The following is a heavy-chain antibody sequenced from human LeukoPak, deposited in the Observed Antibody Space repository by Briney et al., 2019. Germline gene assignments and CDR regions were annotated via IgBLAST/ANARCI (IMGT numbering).Heavy chain of an antibody. V-gene: IGHV3-9*01. CDR2: ISWNSDNI. CDR1: GFTFDNYA. J-gene: IGHJ4*02. D-gene: IGHD3-10*01. Sequence: TGGSLRLSCAASGFTFDNYAMQWVRQAPGKGLEWVSGISWNSDNIAYADSVKGRFTISRDNAKNSLYLQMDSLRAEDTAVYYCAGEYFDYWGQGTLVTVSS. CDR3: AGEYFDY.